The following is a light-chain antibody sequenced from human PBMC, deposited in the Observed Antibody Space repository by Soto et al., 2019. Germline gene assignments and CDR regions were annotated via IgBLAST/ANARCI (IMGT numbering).Light chain of an antibody. Sequence: VLTQSPGALSLSPGERATLSCRASQSVTSNYLAWYQQKPGRAPRLLIFGAFNRATGIPDRFSGSSSGTDFTLTINGLEPEDFAVYYCQQYDTSPLTFGGGTKVDIK. J-gene: IGKJ4*01. CDR2: GAF. CDR1: QSVTSNY. CDR3: QQYDTSPLT. V-gene: IGKV3-20*01.